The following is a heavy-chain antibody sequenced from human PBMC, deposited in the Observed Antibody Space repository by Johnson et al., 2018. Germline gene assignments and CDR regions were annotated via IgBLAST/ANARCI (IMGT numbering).Heavy chain of an antibody. CDR2: IKSQTDGGTA. Sequence: VQLVESGGGLVQPGGSLGLSCAASGFTFRNFWMSWIRQAPGKGLEWVGRIKSQTDGGTADYAAPVIGIFTISRDDSKNTLYLQMNSLKTEDTGVYYCTTERTDVWGQGTTVTVSS. CDR3: TTERTDV. J-gene: IGHJ6*02. V-gene: IGHV3-15*01. CDR1: GFTFRNFW.